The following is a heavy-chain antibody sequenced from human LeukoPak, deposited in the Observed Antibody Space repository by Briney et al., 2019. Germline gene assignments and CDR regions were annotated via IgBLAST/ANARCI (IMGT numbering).Heavy chain of an antibody. CDR3: ASRGLRVVGAGPHYFDY. CDR2: ISYDGSNK. CDR1: GFTFSSYA. D-gene: IGHD2-15*01. Sequence: PGRSLRLSCAASGFTFSSYAMYWVRQAPGKGLEWVAVISYDGSNKYYADSVKGRFTISRGNSKNTLYLQMSSLRAEDTAVYYCASRGLRVVGAGPHYFDYWGQGTLVTVSS. V-gene: IGHV3-30*04. J-gene: IGHJ4*02.